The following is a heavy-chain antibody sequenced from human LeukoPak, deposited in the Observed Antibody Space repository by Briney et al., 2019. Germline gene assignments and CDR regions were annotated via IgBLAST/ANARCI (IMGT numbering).Heavy chain of an antibody. J-gene: IGHJ4*02. CDR1: GFTFSSYS. V-gene: IGHV3-48*04. CDR3: ARDYCSGGRCYSVDY. CDR2: ITSRSSSI. D-gene: IGHD2-15*01. Sequence: GGSLRLSCAASGFTFSSYSLNWVRQAPGKGLEWVSYITSRSSSIYYADFVKGRFTISRDNAKNSLYLQMNSLRAEDTAMYYCARDYCSGGRCYSVDYWGQGTLVTVSS.